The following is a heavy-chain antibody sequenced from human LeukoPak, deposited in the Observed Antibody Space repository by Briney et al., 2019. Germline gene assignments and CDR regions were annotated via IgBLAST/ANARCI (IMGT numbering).Heavy chain of an antibody. J-gene: IGHJ6*04. V-gene: IGHV4-39*01. D-gene: IGHD3-3*02. CDR3: ARGLHFWSGPPGV. CDR2: IYYSGST. CDR1: GGSISSYY. Sequence: PSETLSLTCTVSGGSISSYYWGWIRQPPGKGLEWIGSIYYSGSTYYNPSLKSRVTISVDTSKNQFSLKLSSVTAADTAVYYCARGLHFWSGPPGVWGKGTTVTVSS.